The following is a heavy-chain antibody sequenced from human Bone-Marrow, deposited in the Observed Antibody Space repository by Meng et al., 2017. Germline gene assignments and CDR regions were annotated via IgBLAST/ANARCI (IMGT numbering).Heavy chain of an antibody. J-gene: IGHJ4*02. D-gene: IGHD6-13*01. CDR2: ISSSGSTI. Sequence: GGSLRFSCAASGFTFSDYYMSWIRQAPGKGLEWVSYISSSGSTIYYADSVKGRFTISRDNAKNSLYLQMNSLRAEDTAVYYCAREEGIAAAENWYYFDYWGQGTLVTVSS. CDR1: GFTFSDYY. V-gene: IGHV3-11*04. CDR3: AREEGIAAAENWYYFDY.